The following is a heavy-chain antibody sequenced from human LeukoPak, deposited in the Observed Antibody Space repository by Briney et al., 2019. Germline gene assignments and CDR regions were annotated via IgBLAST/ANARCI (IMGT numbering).Heavy chain of an antibody. CDR3: ARDLSGRPEDIVVVPADY. Sequence: ASVKVSCKASGYTFTSYGISWVRQAPGQGLEWMGWISAYNGNTNYAQKLQGRVTMTTDTSTSTAYMELRSLRSDDTAVYYCARDLSGRPEDIVVVPADYWGQGTLVTVSS. D-gene: IGHD2-2*01. CDR1: GYTFTSYG. J-gene: IGHJ4*02. CDR2: ISAYNGNT. V-gene: IGHV1-18*01.